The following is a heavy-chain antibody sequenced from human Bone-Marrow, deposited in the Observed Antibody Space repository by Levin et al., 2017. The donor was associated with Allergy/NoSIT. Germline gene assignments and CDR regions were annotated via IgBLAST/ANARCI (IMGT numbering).Heavy chain of an antibody. CDR3: ARQFKEMTTLDDNWLDP. D-gene: IGHD5-24*01. CDR2: IYPGDSDI. CDR1: GYMFTHYW. Sequence: GESLKISCKASGYMFTHYWIGWVRQTPGKGLEWMGIIYPGDSDIRYSPSFQGQVTISADKSTSTAYLQWSRLKASDTAMYYCARQFKEMTTLDDNWLDPWGQGTLVTVSS. J-gene: IGHJ5*02. V-gene: IGHV5-51*01.